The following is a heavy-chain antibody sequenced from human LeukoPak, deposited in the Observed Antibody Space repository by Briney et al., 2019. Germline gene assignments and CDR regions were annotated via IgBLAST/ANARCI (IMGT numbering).Heavy chain of an antibody. CDR2: ISHSGGST. Sequence: GGSLRLSCAASGFTFSNYVMSWVRQAPGKGLEWVSVISHSGGSTYYADSVKGRFTISRGNSKNTLYLQMSSLRADDTAVYYCARRTYSTDQYYFDYWGQGTLVTVSS. D-gene: IGHD6-13*01. CDR3: ARRTYSTDQYYFDY. J-gene: IGHJ4*02. CDR1: GFTFSNYV. V-gene: IGHV3-23*01.